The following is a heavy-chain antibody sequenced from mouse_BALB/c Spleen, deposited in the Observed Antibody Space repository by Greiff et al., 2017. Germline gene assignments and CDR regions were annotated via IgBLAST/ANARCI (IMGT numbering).Heavy chain of an antibody. J-gene: IGHJ2*01. CDR2: IDPANGNT. Sequence: VQLKESGAELVKPGASVKLSCTASGFNIKDTYMHWVKQRPEQGLEWIGRIDPANGNTKYDPKFQGKATITADTSSNTAYLQLSSLTSEDTAVYYCAAVVATGFDYWGQGTTLTVSS. D-gene: IGHD1-1*01. V-gene: IGHV14-3*02. CDR1: GFNIKDTY. CDR3: AAVVATGFDY.